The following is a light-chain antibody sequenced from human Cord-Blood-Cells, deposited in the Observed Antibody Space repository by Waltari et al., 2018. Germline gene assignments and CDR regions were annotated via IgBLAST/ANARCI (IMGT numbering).Light chain of an antibody. J-gene: IGLJ2*01. CDR3: QSYDSSNQV. CDR1: SGRIASNY. V-gene: IGLV6-57*01. CDR2: EDN. Sequence: NFMLTHPHSVSESPGKTVTISCTRSSGRIASNYVQWYQQRPGSSPTTVIYEDNQRPSGVPDRFSGSIDSSSNSASLTISGLKTEDEADYYCQSYDSSNQVFGGGTKLTVL.